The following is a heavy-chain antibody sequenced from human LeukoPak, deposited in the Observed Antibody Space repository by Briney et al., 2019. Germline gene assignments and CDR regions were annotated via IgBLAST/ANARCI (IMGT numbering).Heavy chain of an antibody. D-gene: IGHD1-26*01. J-gene: IGHJ4*02. Sequence: GGSLRLSCAASGFPFSNYWMSWARQVPGKGLEWVANIKQDGSEKYCVASVKGRFTISRDNAKNSLYLQMNSLRAEDTDIYYCARDKIVGATNFDYWGQGTLVTVSS. CDR3: ARDKIVGATNFDY. V-gene: IGHV3-7*03. CDR1: GFPFSNYW. CDR2: IKQDGSEK.